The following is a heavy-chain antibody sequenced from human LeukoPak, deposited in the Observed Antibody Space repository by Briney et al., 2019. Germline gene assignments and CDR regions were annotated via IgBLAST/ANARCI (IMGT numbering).Heavy chain of an antibody. V-gene: IGHV3-53*01. J-gene: IGHJ4*02. CDR2: IYSGGST. D-gene: IGHD3-22*01. CDR1: GFTVSSNY. Sequence: GGSLRLSCAASGFTVSSNYMSWVRQAPGKGLEWVSVIYSGGSTYYADSVKGRFTISRDNAKNSLYLQMNSLRDEDTAVYYCARDSSGYFHFDYWGQGTLVTVSS. CDR3: ARDSSGYFHFDY.